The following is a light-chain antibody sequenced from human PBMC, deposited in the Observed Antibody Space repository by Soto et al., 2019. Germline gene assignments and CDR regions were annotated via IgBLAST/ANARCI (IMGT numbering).Light chain of an antibody. CDR3: QHMRT. J-gene: IGKJ1*01. CDR1: QNINNW. CDR2: DAS. V-gene: IGKV1-5*01. Sequence: DIQMTQSPSTLSASIGDRVTITCRASQNINNWIAWYQQKPGKAPKFLIYDASTLESGVPSRFSGSGCGTEFSLTISSLQHDDVGSYYCQHMRTFGQGTKVDIK.